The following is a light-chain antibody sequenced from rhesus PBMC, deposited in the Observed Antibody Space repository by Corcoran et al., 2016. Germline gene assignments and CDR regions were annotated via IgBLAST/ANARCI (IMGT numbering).Light chain of an antibody. CDR1: TSCFGGYYR. J-gene: IGLJ1*01. CDR3: SSYASSSNFI. V-gene: IGLV2-13*03. Sequence: QAAPTQSPSVSGSPGQSVTISCTGITSCFGGYYRVSWYQHYPGKAPKLIIYDVTERPSGVSDSFSGSKSGNTASLTISGLRAEDEAHYYCSSYASSSNFIFGDGTRLTVL. CDR2: DVT.